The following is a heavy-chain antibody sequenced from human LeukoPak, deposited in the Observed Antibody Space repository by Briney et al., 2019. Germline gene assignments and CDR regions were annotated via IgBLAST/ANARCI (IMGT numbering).Heavy chain of an antibody. CDR2: ISAYTGNT. Sequence: ASVKVSCKASGYTFTSYGINWVRQAPGQGLEWMGWISAYTGNTNYAQKLQGRVTMTTDTSTSTAYMELRSLRSDDTAVYYCARDAGDTAVVNHYSYGMDVWGQGTTVTVSS. J-gene: IGHJ6*02. CDR3: ARDAGDTAVVNHYSYGMDV. CDR1: GYTFTSYG. V-gene: IGHV1-18*01. D-gene: IGHD5-18*01.